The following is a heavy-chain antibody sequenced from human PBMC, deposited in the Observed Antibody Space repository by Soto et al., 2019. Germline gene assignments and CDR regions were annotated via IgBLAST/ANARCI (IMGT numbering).Heavy chain of an antibody. CDR2: TYYRSKWYN. D-gene: IGHD1-20*01. CDR3: ARGIRTRWYNWNYDYYGMDV. CDR1: GDSVSSNSAA. J-gene: IGHJ6*02. Sequence: PSQTLSLTCAIPGDSVSSNSAAWNWIRQSTSRGLEWLGRTYYRSKWYNDYAVSVKSRITINPDTSKNQFSLQLNSVTPEDTAVYYCARGIRTRWYNWNYDYYGMDVWGQGTTVTVSS. V-gene: IGHV6-1*01.